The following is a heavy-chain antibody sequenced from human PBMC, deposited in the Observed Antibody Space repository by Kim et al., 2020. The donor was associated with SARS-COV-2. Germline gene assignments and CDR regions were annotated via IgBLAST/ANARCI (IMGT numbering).Heavy chain of an antibody. CDR1: GGTFSSYA. Sequence: SVKVSCKASGGTFSSYAISWVRQAPGQGLEWMGGIIPIFGTANYAQKFQGRVTITADESTSTAYMELSSLRSEDTAVYYCARDRAAAGISSGYYYYGMDVWGQGTTVTVSS. J-gene: IGHJ6*02. CDR3: ARDRAAAGISSGYYYYGMDV. D-gene: IGHD6-13*01. V-gene: IGHV1-69*13. CDR2: IIPIFGTA.